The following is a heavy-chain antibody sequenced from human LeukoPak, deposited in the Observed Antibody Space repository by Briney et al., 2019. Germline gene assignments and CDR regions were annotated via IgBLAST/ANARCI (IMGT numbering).Heavy chain of an antibody. CDR3: ARVRKDTMVRGGYFDY. CDR2: IYTSGST. J-gene: IGHJ4*02. D-gene: IGHD3-10*01. CDR1: SGSISSGSYY. Sequence: PSETLSLTCTVSSGSISSGSYYWSWIRQPAGKGLEWIGRIYTSGSTNYNPSLKSRVTISVDTSKNQFSLKLSSVTAADAAVYYCARVRKDTMVRGGYFDYWGQGALVTVSS. V-gene: IGHV4-61*02.